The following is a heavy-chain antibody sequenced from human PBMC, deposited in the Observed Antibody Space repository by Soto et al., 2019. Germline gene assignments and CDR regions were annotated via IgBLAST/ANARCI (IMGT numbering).Heavy chain of an antibody. Sequence: GGSLRLSCAASGFPFSSTDMTWVRQAPGKGLEWVSTIDGSGGTTYYADSVKGRFTISRDNSINTVFLQMNSLRADDTALYFCAKNSGWFNTWGQGALVTVS. CDR1: GFPFSSTD. V-gene: IGHV3-23*01. CDR2: IDGSGGTT. CDR3: AKNSGWFNT. D-gene: IGHD3-10*01. J-gene: IGHJ5*02.